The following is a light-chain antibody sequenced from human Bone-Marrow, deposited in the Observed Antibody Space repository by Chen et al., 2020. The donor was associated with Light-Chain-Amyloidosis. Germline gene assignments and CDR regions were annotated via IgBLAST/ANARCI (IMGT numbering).Light chain of an antibody. V-gene: IGLV2-14*03. CDR1: NSDVGAHKY. J-gene: IGLJ3*02. CDR3: GSYTTTNTLV. Sequence: QSALTQPAPVSGSPGQSVTISCTGSNSDVGAHKYVSWYQQSPGKAPKLIIYDVSDRPSGLSYRFSGSKSGNTASLTSYGLQAEDEADYYCGSYTTTNTLVFGGGTKLTVL. CDR2: DVS.